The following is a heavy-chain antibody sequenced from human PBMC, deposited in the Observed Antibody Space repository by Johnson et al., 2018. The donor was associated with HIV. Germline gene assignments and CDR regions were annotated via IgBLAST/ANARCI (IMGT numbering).Heavy chain of an antibody. CDR2: IKTKSDGATR. J-gene: IGHJ3*02. D-gene: IGHD3-10*01. Sequence: VQLVESGGGLAKPAWSPRLSCAASQFTFSDYYMSWIRQAPGKGLEWVGNIKTKSDGATRDYVAPVKGRFIISRDDSKNMLYLQMNSLKTEDTAVYYCSTGGYGSGSFAFDIWGQGTMVTVSS. V-gene: IGHV3-15*01. CDR1: QFTFSDYY. CDR3: STGGYGSGSFAFDI.